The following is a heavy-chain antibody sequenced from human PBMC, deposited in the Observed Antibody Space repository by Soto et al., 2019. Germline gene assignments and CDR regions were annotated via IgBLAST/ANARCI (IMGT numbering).Heavy chain of an antibody. J-gene: IGHJ4*02. CDR2: IYPADSDT. CDR1: GYSFSIFW. CDR3: ARLGYDSSGYYYLFDY. Sequence: GESLKISCKGSGYSFSIFWIGWVRQMPGKGLEWMGVIYPADSDTRYSPSFEGQVTISADKSFSTVYLQWSSLKASDTAMYYCARLGYDSSGYYYLFDYWGQGTLVTVSS. D-gene: IGHD3-22*01. V-gene: IGHV5-51*01.